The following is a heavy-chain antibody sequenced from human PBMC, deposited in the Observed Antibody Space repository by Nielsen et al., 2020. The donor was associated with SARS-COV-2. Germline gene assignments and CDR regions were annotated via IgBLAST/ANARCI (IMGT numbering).Heavy chain of an antibody. Sequence: GESLKISCAASGIIFSDYKMNWVRQAPGKGLEWVSCISGSSRYIYYADSVKGRFTISRDNAKNSLYLQMNSLRAEDTAVYYCARDFKGYCSSSSCLDAFDIWGQGTMVTVSS. J-gene: IGHJ3*02. V-gene: IGHV3-21*01. CDR3: ARDFKGYCSSSSCLDAFDI. D-gene: IGHD2-2*01. CDR2: ISGSSRYI. CDR1: GIIFSDYK.